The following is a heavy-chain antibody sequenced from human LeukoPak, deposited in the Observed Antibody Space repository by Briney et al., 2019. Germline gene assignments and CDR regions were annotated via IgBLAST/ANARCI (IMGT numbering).Heavy chain of an antibody. CDR1: GGSISSSSYY. CDR3: ARVLRGWFDP. Sequence: SETLSLTCTVSGGSISSSSYYWGWIRQPPGKGLEWIGSIYYSGSTYYNPSLKSRVTISVDTSKDQFSLKLSSVTAADTAVYYCARVLRGWFDPWGHGTLVTVSS. D-gene: IGHD3-10*01. V-gene: IGHV4-39*07. CDR2: IYYSGST. J-gene: IGHJ5*02.